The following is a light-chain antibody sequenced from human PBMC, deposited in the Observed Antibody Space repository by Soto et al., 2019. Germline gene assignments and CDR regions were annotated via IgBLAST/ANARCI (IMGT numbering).Light chain of an antibody. Sequence: DIQMTQSPSSLSASVGDTVTITCRASQSISSYLSWYQQKPGTAPKLLIYAASRLQSGVPSRFSGSGSGTDFTLTISSLQPEDFATYYCQQSYSRVTFGQGTK. J-gene: IGKJ1*01. V-gene: IGKV1-39*01. CDR1: QSISSY. CDR2: AAS. CDR3: QQSYSRVT.